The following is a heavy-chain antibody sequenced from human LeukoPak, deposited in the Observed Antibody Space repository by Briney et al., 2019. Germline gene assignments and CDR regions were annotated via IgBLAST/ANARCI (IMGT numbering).Heavy chain of an antibody. Sequence: SETLSLTCTVSGGSISSSTYYWGWIRQPPGKGLEWIGNVYYSGSTYYTPSLKSRVTISVDTSKNQFSLKLSSVTAADTAVYYCARQRISSFSDYWGQGTLVTVSS. CDR1: GGSISSSTYY. J-gene: IGHJ4*02. D-gene: IGHD6-13*01. CDR2: VYYSGST. CDR3: ARQRISSFSDY. V-gene: IGHV4-39*01.